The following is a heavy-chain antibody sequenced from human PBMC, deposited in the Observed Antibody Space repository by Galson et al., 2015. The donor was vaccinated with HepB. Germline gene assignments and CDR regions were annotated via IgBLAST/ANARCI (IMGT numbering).Heavy chain of an antibody. Sequence: TLSLTCAVSGYSISSGYYWGWIRQPPGKGLEWIGYIYHSGSTYYNPSLKSRVTISVDRSKNQFSLKLSSVTAADTAVYYCARGAPRTYYDILTGYFPNWFDPWGQGTLVTVSS. CDR3: ARGAPRTYYDILTGYFPNWFDP. D-gene: IGHD3-9*01. V-gene: IGHV4-30-2*01. CDR1: GYSISSGYY. J-gene: IGHJ5*02. CDR2: IYHSGST.